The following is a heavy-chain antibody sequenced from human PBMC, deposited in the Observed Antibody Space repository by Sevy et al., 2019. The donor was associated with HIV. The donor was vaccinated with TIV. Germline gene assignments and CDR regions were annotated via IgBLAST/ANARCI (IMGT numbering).Heavy chain of an antibody. D-gene: IGHD5-18*01. CDR3: SRDLRLRGYSYGCFDY. Sequence: ASVKVSCKASGYTFTGQYIHWVRQAPGQGLEWMGWINPNSGDTKYAQEFKGRVTMTRDRSISTAYMELSGLKSDDTAVYDCSRDLRLRGYSYGCFDYWGQGTLVTVSS. CDR2: INPNSGDT. CDR1: GYTFTGQY. V-gene: IGHV1-2*02. J-gene: IGHJ4*02.